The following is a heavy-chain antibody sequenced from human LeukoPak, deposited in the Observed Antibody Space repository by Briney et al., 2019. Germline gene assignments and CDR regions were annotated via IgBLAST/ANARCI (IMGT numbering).Heavy chain of an antibody. CDR3: ARGAPPPYCTNGVYYRNDHYYYYYYMDV. Sequence: ASVKVSCKASGYTFTSYDINWVRQATGQGLEWMGWMNPNSGNTGYAQKFQGRVTMTRNTSISTAYMELSSLRSEDTAVYYCARGAPPPYCTNGVYYRNDHYYYYYYMDVWGKGTTVTVSS. D-gene: IGHD2-8*01. V-gene: IGHV1-8*01. J-gene: IGHJ6*03. CDR1: GYTFTSYD. CDR2: MNPNSGNT.